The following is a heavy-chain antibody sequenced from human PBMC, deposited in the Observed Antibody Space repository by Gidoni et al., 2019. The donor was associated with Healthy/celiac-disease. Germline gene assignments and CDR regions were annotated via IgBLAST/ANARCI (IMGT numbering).Heavy chain of an antibody. D-gene: IGHD1-26*01. Sequence: QLQLQESGPGLVKPSETLSLTCTVSGGSSSSSSYYWGWIRQPPGKGLEWIGSIYYSGSTYYNPSLKSRVTISVDTSKNQFSLKLSSVTAADTAVYYCARERRELHRYYYYGMDVWGQGTTVTVSS. CDR1: GGSSSSSSYY. J-gene: IGHJ6*02. V-gene: IGHV4-39*02. CDR2: IYYSGST. CDR3: ARERRELHRYYYYGMDV.